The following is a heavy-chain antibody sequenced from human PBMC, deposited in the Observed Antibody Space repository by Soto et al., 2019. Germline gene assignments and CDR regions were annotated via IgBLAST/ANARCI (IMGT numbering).Heavy chain of an antibody. CDR2: INAYNGNT. Sequence: QVQLVQSGAEVKKPGASVKVSCKASGYTFTSYGISWVRQAPGQGLEWLLWINAYNGNTNHAQKLKGRVTMTTDTSTSTPYMELRSLRSDDTAVYYCARVLPPFDPWGQGTLVTVSS. CDR1: GYTFTSYG. V-gene: IGHV1-18*01. CDR3: ARVLPPFDP. J-gene: IGHJ5*02.